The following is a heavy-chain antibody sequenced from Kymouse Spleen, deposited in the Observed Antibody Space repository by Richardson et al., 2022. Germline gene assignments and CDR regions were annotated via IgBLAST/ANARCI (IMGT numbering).Heavy chain of an antibody. CDR2: INHSGST. Sequence: QVQLQQWGAGLLKPSETLSLTCAVYGGSFSGYYWSWIRQPPGKGLEWIGEINHSGSTNYNPSLKSRVTISVDTSKNQFSLKLSSVTAADTAVYYCARGYYGSDYYYGMDVWGQGTTVTVSS. CDR1: GGSFSGYY. J-gene: IGHJ6*02. CDR3: ARGYYGSDYYYGMDV. D-gene: IGHD3-10*01. V-gene: IGHV4-34*01.